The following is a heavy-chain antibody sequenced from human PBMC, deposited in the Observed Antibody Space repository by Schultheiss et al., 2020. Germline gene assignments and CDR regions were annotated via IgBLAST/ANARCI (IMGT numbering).Heavy chain of an antibody. V-gene: IGHV3-48*04. D-gene: IGHD3-10*01. CDR1: GFTFSSYS. J-gene: IGHJ4*02. Sequence: GGSLRLSCAASGFTFSSYSMNWVRQAPGKGLEWVSYISSSSSTIYYADSVKGRFLISRDNAKNSLYLQMNSLRAEDTAVYYCAGPRGSATPGGWGQGTLVTVSS. CDR3: AGPRGSATPGG. CDR2: ISSSSSTI.